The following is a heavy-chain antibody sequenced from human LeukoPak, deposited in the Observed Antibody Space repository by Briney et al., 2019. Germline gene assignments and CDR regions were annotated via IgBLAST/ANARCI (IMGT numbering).Heavy chain of an antibody. Sequence: SETLSLTCAVYGGSFSGNYWSWIRQPPGKGLEWIGEINHSGSTNYNPSLKSRVTISVDTSKNQFSLKLSSVTAADTAVYYCARVYRYSSGWYDYYWGQGTLVTVSS. CDR3: ARVYRYSSGWYDYY. D-gene: IGHD6-19*01. CDR1: GGSFSGNY. J-gene: IGHJ4*02. V-gene: IGHV4-34*01. CDR2: INHSGST.